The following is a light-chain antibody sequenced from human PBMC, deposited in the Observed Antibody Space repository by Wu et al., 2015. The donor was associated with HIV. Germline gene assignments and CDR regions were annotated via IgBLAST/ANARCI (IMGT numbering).Light chain of an antibody. CDR3: QHYNERPLT. CDR1: QSVFNN. CDR2: GAS. J-gene: IGKJ4*01. Sequence: EIVMTQSPVTLSVSPGERATLSCRASQSVFNNLAWYQQKLGQAPRLLIYGASTRATGVPARFSGSGSGTEFTLTIYSLQSEDFAVYYCQHYNERPLTFGGGTRVEIK. V-gene: IGKV3-15*01.